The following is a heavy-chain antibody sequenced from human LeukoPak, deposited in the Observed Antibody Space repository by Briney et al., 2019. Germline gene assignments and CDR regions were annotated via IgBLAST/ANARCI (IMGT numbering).Heavy chain of an antibody. CDR2: INPNSGVT. D-gene: IGHD6-13*01. V-gene: IGHV1-2*02. CDR1: GHTFTDYY. CDR3: ARERYSSSHFGY. J-gene: IGHJ4*02. Sequence: GASVKASCKASGHTFTDYYMHWVRQAPGQGLEWMGWINPNSGVTNYPQKFQGRVTMTRDTSISTAYMELSRLRSDDTAVYYCARERYSSSHFGYWGQGTLVTVSS.